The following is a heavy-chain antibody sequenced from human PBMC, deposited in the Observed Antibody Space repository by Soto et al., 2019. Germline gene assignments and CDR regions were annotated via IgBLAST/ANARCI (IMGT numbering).Heavy chain of an antibody. CDR1: GGSISSGGYY. CDR2: IYYSGST. V-gene: IGHV4-31*03. D-gene: IGHD6-19*01. Sequence: PSETLSLTCTVSGGSISSGGYYWSWIRQHPGKGLEWTGYIYYSGSTYYNPSLKSRVTISVDTSKNQFSLKLSSVTAADTAVYYCARGRAVAGGVFDYWGQGTLVTVSS. J-gene: IGHJ4*02. CDR3: ARGRAVAGGVFDY.